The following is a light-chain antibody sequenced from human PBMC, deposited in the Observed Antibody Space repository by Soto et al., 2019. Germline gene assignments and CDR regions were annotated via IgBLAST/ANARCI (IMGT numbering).Light chain of an antibody. Sequence: DIQMTQSPSSLSASVGDRVTITCRASQTISDYLNWYQQKPGKAPKFLIFAASSLQSGVPSRFSGGGSGTDFTLTISSLQPEDFTYYRQQSYETPLTFGPGTKVDIK. J-gene: IGKJ3*01. CDR2: AAS. CDR1: QTISDY. V-gene: IGKV1-39*01. CDR3: QQSYETPLT.